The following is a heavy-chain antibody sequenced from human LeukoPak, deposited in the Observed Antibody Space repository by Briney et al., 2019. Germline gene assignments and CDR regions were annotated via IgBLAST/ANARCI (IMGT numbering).Heavy chain of an antibody. CDR1: GFTFSHYG. V-gene: IGHV3-33*03. CDR2: IWYDGADK. Sequence: GRSLRLSCAASGFTFSHYGMHWVRQAPGKGLEWVAVIWYDGADKYYADSVKGRFTISRDDAKHTVYLQMNTLRAEDTAVYYCAKDVGGPMFDQWGQGTLVTVSS. CDR3: AKDVGGPMFDQ. D-gene: IGHD1-26*01. J-gene: IGHJ4*02.